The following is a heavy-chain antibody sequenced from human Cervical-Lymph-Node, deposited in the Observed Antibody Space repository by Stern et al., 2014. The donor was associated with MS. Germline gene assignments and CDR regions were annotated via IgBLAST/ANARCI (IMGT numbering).Heavy chain of an antibody. J-gene: IGHJ4*02. Sequence: QVQLQESGPGLVKPSQTLSLTCTVSGGPISSGTYYWSWIRQPAGKGLEWIGRIYTSGRTDYTSSLKSRVTISVDMSKNQLSLRLTHVTAADTAVYYCARGRNGFGYDSWGQGTLATVSP. CDR2: IYTSGRT. V-gene: IGHV4-61*02. D-gene: IGHD2-15*01. CDR1: GGPISSGTYY. CDR3: ARGRNGFGYDS.